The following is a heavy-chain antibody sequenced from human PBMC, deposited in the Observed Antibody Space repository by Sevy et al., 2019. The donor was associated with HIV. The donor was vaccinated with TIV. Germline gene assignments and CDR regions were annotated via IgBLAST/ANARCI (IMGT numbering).Heavy chain of an antibody. Sequence: GGSLRLSCAASGFTFSSYAMSWVRQAPGKGLEWVSAISGSGGSTYYADSVKGRFTISRDNAKSTLNLQMSSLRAEDTAVYYCARGFSNYQYTIDYWGQGTLVTVSS. CDR1: GFTFSSYA. V-gene: IGHV3-23*01. CDR2: ISGSGGST. CDR3: ARGFSNYQYTIDY. D-gene: IGHD3-10*01. J-gene: IGHJ4*02.